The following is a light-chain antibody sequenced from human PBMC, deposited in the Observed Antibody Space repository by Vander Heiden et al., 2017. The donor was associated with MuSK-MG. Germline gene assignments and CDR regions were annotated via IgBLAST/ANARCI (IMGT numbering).Light chain of an antibody. Sequence: DIQMTQSPSSLSASVGDRVTITCRASQGISNSLAWYQQKPGKAPKLLLYAASRVESGVPSRFSGSGSGTDYTLTSSSLQPEDFATYYCQQYYSTPTFGQGTKLEIK. CDR3: QQYYSTPT. J-gene: IGKJ2*01. CDR1: QGISNS. CDR2: AAS. V-gene: IGKV1-NL1*01.